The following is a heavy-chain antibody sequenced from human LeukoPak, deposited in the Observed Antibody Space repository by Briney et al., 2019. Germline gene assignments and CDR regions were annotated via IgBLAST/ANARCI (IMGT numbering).Heavy chain of an antibody. V-gene: IGHV1-2*02. Sequence: ASVKVSCKASGYTFTGYYMHWVRQAPGQGLEWMGWINPNNGGTNYAQKFQGRVTMTRDTSISTAYMELSRLKSDDTAVYYCARRLTIFGVDNWFDPWGQGTLVTVSS. CDR1: GYTFTGYY. CDR3: ARRLTIFGVDNWFDP. D-gene: IGHD3-3*01. CDR2: INPNNGGT. J-gene: IGHJ5*02.